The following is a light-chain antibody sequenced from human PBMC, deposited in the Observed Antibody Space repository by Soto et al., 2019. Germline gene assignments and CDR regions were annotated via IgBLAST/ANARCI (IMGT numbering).Light chain of an antibody. CDR1: QSVSSSY. CDR3: QHYGTSLT. J-gene: IGKJ4*02. Sequence: EVVVAETPGTLCWTGRERSTRSSRASQSVSSSYLAWYQQKPGQAPRLLIYGASTRTFDVPDRFSGSGTGTNFTLTIRSLQPEAFAVYYCQHYGTSLTFRGVTKV. CDR2: GAS. V-gene: IGKV3-20*01.